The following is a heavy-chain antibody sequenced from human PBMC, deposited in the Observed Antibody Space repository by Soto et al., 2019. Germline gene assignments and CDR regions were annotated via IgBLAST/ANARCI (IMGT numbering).Heavy chain of an antibody. CDR3: ARDWGDYDILTGYYHPFDY. J-gene: IGHJ4*02. CDR1: GCNFSSYY. D-gene: IGHD3-9*01. CDR2: ISSSGSTI. V-gene: IGHV3-11*01. Sequence: GGSLRLSCAPCGCNFSSYYMSSNRQAQEKGLEWVSYISSSGSTIYYADSVKGRFTISRDNAKNSLYLQMNSLRAEDTAVYYCARDWGDYDILTGYYHPFDYWGQGTLVTSPQ.